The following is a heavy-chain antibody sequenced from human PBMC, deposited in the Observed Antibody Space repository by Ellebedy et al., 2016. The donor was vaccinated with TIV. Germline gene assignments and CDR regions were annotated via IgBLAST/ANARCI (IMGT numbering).Heavy chain of an antibody. CDR3: ARAQLERQKYSHDC. CDR2: FDSEEGET. CDR1: GYTLTELS. D-gene: IGHD1-1*01. J-gene: IGHJ4*02. Sequence: AASVKVSCKVSGYTLTELSMHWVRQAPGKGLEWMGGFDSEEGETIYAQKFQGRVTMTEDTSTDTAYMELSSLRSEDTAIYFCARAQLERQKYSHDCWGQGTLVTVSS. V-gene: IGHV1-24*01.